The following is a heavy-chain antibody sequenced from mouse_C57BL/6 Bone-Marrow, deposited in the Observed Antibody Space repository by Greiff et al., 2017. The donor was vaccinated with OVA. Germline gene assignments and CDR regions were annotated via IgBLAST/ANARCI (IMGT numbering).Heavy chain of an antibody. D-gene: IGHD2-12*01. Sequence: QVQLQQPGAELVRPGSSVKLSCKASGYTFTSYWMHWVKQRPIQGLEWIGNIDPSDSETHYNQKFKDKATLTVDKSYSTAYMQLSSLTSEDSAVYYCARWANHYRYDEDYWGQGTTLTVSS. CDR3: ARWANHYRYDEDY. V-gene: IGHV1-52*01. CDR1: GYTFTSYW. J-gene: IGHJ2*01. CDR2: IDPSDSET.